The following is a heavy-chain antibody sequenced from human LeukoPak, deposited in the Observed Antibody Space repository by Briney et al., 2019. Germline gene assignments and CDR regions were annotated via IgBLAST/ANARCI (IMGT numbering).Heavy chain of an antibody. Sequence: SETLSLTCTVSGDSFSSYYWTWIRQPPGKGLEWIGYVFCSGSTKYNPSLKSRVTISADTSKKQVSLKVSSVTAADTAMYYCARVVDGVYGSWIDPWGQGTLVTVPS. D-gene: IGHD3-10*01. CDR3: ARVVDGVYGSWIDP. CDR2: VFCSGST. J-gene: IGHJ5*02. V-gene: IGHV4-59*01. CDR1: GDSFSSYY.